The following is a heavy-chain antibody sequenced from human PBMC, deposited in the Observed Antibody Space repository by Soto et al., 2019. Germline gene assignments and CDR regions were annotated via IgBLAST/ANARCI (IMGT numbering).Heavy chain of an antibody. CDR1: DGNIINHD. CDR2: IYYSGST. Sequence: LTNTVVDGNIINHDWSWIRKKQGKGLEWIGYIYYSGSTNYNPSLKSRVTISVDTSKNQFSLKLSSVTAADTAVYYCARLRIAMVRGVELDHVMDFLGQGTSVIGFS. J-gene: IGHJ6*02. V-gene: IGHV4-59*11. D-gene: IGHD3-10*01. CDR3: ARLRIAMVRGVELDHVMDF.